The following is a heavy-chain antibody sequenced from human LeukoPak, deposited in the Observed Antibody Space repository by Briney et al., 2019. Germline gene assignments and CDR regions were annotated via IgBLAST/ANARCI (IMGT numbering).Heavy chain of an antibody. V-gene: IGHV4-39*07. CDR3: ARKGLPKNYYYYMDV. CDR1: GGSISSSGYF. J-gene: IGHJ6*03. Sequence: SETLSLTCTVSGGSISSSGYFWGWIRQSPERGLEWIGSISYGGDTYYNPSLKSRVTISVDTSKNQFSLKLSSVTAADTAVYYCARKGLPKNYYYYMDVWGKGTTVTISS. CDR2: ISYGGDT. D-gene: IGHD5-18*01.